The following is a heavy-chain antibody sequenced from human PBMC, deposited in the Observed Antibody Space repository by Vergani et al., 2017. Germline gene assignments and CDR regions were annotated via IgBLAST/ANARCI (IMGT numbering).Heavy chain of an antibody. CDR3: ARGPRLRVLEWYLTGDYAYYYDMDV. Sequence: QVQLVQSGAEVKKPGASVKVSCKASGYTFTSYDINWVRQATGQGLEWMGWMNPNSGNTGYAQKFQGRVTMTRNTSISTAYMELSSLRSEDTAVYYCARGPRLRVLEWYLTGDYAYYYDMDVWGKGTTVTVSS. CDR2: MNPNSGNT. V-gene: IGHV1-8*01. D-gene: IGHD3-3*01. J-gene: IGHJ6*03. CDR1: GYTFTSYD.